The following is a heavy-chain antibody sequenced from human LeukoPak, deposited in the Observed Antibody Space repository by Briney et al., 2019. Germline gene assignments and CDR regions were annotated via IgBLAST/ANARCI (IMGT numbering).Heavy chain of an antibody. V-gene: IGHV5-51*01. CDR3: ARAEGGSSSWYSSFDY. Sequence: GESLKISCKGSGYSFTSHWIGWVRQMPGKGLEWMGIIYPGDSDTRYSPSFQCQVTISADKSISTAYLQWSSLKASDTAMYYCARAEGGSSSWYSSFDYWGQGTLVTVSS. CDR2: IYPGDSDT. J-gene: IGHJ4*02. D-gene: IGHD6-13*01. CDR1: GYSFTSHW.